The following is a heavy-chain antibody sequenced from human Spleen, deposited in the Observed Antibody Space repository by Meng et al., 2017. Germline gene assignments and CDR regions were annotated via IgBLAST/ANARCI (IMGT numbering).Heavy chain of an antibody. D-gene: IGHD6-13*01. CDR1: GFTFDDYA. Sequence: SLKISCAASGFTFDDYAMHLVRQAPGKGLEWVSGISWNSGSIGYADPVKGRFTIYRDNAKHSLSLQMNSLRAEDTAVYYCASVSRPSYRSTWYGAFDIWGQGTMVTVSS. J-gene: IGHJ3*02. V-gene: IGHV3-9*01. CDR2: ISWNSGSI. CDR3: ASVSRPSYRSTWYGAFDI.